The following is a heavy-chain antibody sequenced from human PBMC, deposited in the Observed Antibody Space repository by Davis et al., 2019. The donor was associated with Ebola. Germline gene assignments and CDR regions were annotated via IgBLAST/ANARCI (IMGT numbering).Heavy chain of an antibody. V-gene: IGHV4-59*05. CDR2: IYYSGST. CDR1: GGSISSYY. D-gene: IGHD6-13*01. Sequence: MPSETLSLTCTVSGGSISSYYWSWIRQSPEKGLEWIGSIYYSGSTYYNPSLKSRVTISVDTSKNQFSLKLSSVTAADTAVYYCARYPGMAAAGTGYYYGMDVWGQGTTVTVSS. CDR3: ARYPGMAAAGTGYYYGMDV. J-gene: IGHJ6*02.